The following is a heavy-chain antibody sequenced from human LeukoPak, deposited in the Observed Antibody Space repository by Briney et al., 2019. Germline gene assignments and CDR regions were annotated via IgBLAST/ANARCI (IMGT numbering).Heavy chain of an antibody. CDR2: INPNSGGT. CDR1: GYTFTGYY. Sequence: ASVKVSCKASGYTFTGYYMHWVRQAPGQGLEWMGWINPNSGGTNYAQKLQGRVTMTRDTSISTAYMELSRLRSDDTAVYYCARDRDSSGWSPVDYWGQGTLVTVSS. V-gene: IGHV1-2*02. J-gene: IGHJ4*02. D-gene: IGHD6-19*01. CDR3: ARDRDSSGWSPVDY.